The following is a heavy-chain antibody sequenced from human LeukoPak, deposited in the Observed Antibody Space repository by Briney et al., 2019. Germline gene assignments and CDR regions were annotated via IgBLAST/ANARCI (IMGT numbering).Heavy chain of an antibody. V-gene: IGHV1-2*02. Sequence: GASVKVSCKASGYNFTDYYIHWVRQAPGQGLEWMGWINPKSGGTNYAQKFRGRVTMTRDTSISIAYMELSGLRSDDTAVYYCARDSGLGPTWHPFDHWGQGTPVTVSS. CDR3: ARDSGLGPTWHPFDH. CDR1: GYNFTDYY. D-gene: IGHD1-26*01. CDR2: INPKSGGT. J-gene: IGHJ4*02.